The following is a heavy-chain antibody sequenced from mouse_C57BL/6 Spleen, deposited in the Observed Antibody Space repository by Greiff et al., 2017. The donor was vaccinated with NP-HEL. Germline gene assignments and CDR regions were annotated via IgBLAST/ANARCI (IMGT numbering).Heavy chain of an antibody. Sequence: VQLQQSGPGLVQPSPSLSITCTVSGFSLTSYGVHWVRQPPGQGLEWLGVIWSGGSTDYNAAFISRLSISKDNSKSQVFFKMNSLQAEDTAIYYCAKNVGFNSNDEAYWGQGTLVTVSA. V-gene: IGHV2-4*01. J-gene: IGHJ3*01. D-gene: IGHD2-12*01. CDR3: AKNVGFNSNDEAY. CDR1: GFSLTSYG. CDR2: IWSGGST.